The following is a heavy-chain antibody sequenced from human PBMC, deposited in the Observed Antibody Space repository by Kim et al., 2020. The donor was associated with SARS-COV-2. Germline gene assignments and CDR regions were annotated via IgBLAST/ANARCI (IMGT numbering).Heavy chain of an antibody. CDR2: IYSGGTT. CDR3: ARGRSSSSIDASDI. Sequence: GGSLRLSCAASGFILTSNYMSWVRQAPGKGLEWVSVIYSGGTTSYADSVKGRFTFSRDNSKNTLYLQMNTLRAEDTAVYYCARGRSSSSIDASDIWGQG. V-gene: IGHV3-53*01. J-gene: IGHJ3*02. D-gene: IGHD6-6*01. CDR1: GFILTSNY.